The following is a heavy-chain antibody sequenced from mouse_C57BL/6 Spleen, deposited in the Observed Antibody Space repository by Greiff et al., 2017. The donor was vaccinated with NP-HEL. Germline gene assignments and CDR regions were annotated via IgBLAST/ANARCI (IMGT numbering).Heavy chain of an antibody. CDR3: ATPFSYGYYDV. V-gene: IGHV1-74*01. J-gene: IGHJ1*03. Sequence: QVQLQQPGAELVKPGASVKVSCKASGYTFTSYWMHWVKQRPGQGLEWIGRIDPSDSDTNYNQKFKGKATLTVDKSSSTAYMQLSSLTSEDSAVYYCATPFSYGYYDVWGTGTPVTGSS. CDR1: GYTFTSYW. CDR2: IDPSDSDT.